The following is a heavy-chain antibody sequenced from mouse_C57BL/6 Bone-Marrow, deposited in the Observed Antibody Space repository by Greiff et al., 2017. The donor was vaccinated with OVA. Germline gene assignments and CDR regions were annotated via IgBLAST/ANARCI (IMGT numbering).Heavy chain of an antibody. CDR3: ARWTFYYFDY. Sequence: VQLQQSGAELVKPGASVKISCKTSGYAFSSYWMNWVKQRPGKGLEWIGQIYPGDGDTNYNGKFKGKATLTADKSSSTAYMQLSSLASEDSAVYFCARWTFYYFDYWGQGTTLTVSS. V-gene: IGHV1-80*01. J-gene: IGHJ2*01. CDR1: GYAFSSYW. CDR2: IYPGDGDT.